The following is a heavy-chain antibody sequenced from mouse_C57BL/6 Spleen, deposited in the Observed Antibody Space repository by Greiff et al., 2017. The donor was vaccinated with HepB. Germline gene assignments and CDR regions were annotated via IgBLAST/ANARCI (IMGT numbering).Heavy chain of an antibody. Sequence: QVQLKESGAELVKPGASVKISCKASGYAFSSYWMNWVKQRPGKGLEWIGQIYPGDGDTNYNGKFKGKATLTADKSSSTAYMQLSSLTSEDSAVYFCARYNYGDYAMDYWGQGTSVTVSS. CDR3: ARYNYGDYAMDY. CDR2: IYPGDGDT. V-gene: IGHV1-80*01. J-gene: IGHJ4*01. CDR1: GYAFSSYW. D-gene: IGHD1-1*01.